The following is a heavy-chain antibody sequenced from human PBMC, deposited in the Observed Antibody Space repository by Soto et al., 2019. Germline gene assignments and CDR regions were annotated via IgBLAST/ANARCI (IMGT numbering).Heavy chain of an antibody. D-gene: IGHD4-17*01. Sequence: GASVKVSCTASGYTFTSYAMHGVRQAPGQRLEWMGWINAGNGNTKYSQKFQGRVTITRDTSASTAYMELSSLRSEDTAVYYCAKVLGRWPDYWGQGTLVTSPQ. CDR3: AKVLGRWPDY. V-gene: IGHV1-3*01. J-gene: IGHJ4*02. CDR1: GYTFTSYA. CDR2: INAGNGNT.